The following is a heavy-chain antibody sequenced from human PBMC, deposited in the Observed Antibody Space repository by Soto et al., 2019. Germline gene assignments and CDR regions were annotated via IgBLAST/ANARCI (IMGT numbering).Heavy chain of an antibody. CDR3: TTEYTY. D-gene: IGHD2-2*02. V-gene: IGHV3-11*01. J-gene: IGHJ4*02. Sequence: GGSLRLSCGASGFTFSDYDMTWIRQAPGKGLEWVSYISSSGNTIYYADPVKGRFTISRDNAKNSLYLQMNSLRAEDTAVYYCTTEYTYWGLGTLVTVSS. CDR2: ISSSGNTI. CDR1: GFTFSDYD.